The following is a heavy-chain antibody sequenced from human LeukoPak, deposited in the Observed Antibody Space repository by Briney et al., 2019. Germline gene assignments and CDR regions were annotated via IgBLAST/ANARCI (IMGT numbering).Heavy chain of an antibody. CDR3: ARGVRGSDDF. CDR2: IDTVGSIT. Sequence: GGSLRLSCAASGFTFSNYWMHWIRQTPGKGLVWVSRIDTVGSITTYADSVKGRFTISRDNAKNTLYLQMNSLRAEDTAVYYCARGVRGSDDFWGQGTLVTVSS. D-gene: IGHD2-15*01. J-gene: IGHJ4*02. V-gene: IGHV3-74*03. CDR1: GFTFSNYW.